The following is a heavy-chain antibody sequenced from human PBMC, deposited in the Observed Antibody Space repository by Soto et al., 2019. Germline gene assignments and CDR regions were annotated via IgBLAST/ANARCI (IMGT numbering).Heavy chain of an antibody. J-gene: IGHJ6*02. CDR2: ISYDGSIR. CDR3: ARVMCGDCSAYYYYSMDV. V-gene: IGHV3-30*03. CDR1: GCTFSTYV. D-gene: IGHD2-21*02. Sequence: GGSLRLSCAASGCTFSTYVRHWVRQAPGKGLEWVAFISYDGSIRYYADSVRGRFTISRDNAKNSLFLQMNSLRAEDTAVYYCARVMCGDCSAYYYYSMDVWGQGTTVTVSS.